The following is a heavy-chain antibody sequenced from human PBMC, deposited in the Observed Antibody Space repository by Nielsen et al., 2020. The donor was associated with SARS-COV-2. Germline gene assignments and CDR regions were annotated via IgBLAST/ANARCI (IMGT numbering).Heavy chain of an antibody. CDR1: RYSFASYS. V-gene: IGHV1-3*01. J-gene: IGHJ4*02. Sequence: VKVSCKASRYSFASYSMHWVRQAPGQRLEWMGWINAGNGNTRYSQKFQGRVTITRDTSASTAYMELSSLRSEDTAVYYCARHLRGYIDYWGQGTLVTGSS. CDR2: INAGNGNT. CDR3: ARHLRGYIDY.